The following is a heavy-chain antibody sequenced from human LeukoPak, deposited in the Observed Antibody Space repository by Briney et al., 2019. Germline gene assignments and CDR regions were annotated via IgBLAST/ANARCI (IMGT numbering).Heavy chain of an antibody. Sequence: GESLKISCKGSGYTFTSYWIGGVRQMPGKGLEWMGIIYPGDSDTRYSPSFQGQVTISADKSISTAYLQWSSLKASDTAMYYCARHEERGYSYGLCVYWGQGTLVTASS. D-gene: IGHD5-18*01. CDR1: GYTFTSYW. CDR2: IYPGDSDT. J-gene: IGHJ4*02. CDR3: ARHEERGYSYGLCVY. V-gene: IGHV5-51*01.